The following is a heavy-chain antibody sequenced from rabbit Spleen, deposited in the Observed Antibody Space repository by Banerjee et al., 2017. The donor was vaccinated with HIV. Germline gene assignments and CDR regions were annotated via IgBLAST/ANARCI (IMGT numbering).Heavy chain of an antibody. D-gene: IGHD4-1*01. V-gene: IGHV1S45*01. CDR1: GVSFSDKDV. CDR3: ERDLAGVIGWNFGW. J-gene: IGHJ4*01. Sequence: EQLEESGGGLVKPEGSLTLTCKASGVSFSDKDVMCWVRQAPGKGLEWIVCIDTGSSGFTYFASWAKGRFTFSKPSSTTVTLQMTSLTAADTATYFCERDLAGVIGWNFGWWGQGTLVTVS. CDR2: IDTGSSGFT.